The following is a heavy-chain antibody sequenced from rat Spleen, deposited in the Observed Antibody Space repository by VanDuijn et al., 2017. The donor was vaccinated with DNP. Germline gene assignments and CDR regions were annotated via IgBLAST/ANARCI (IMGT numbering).Heavy chain of an antibody. CDR2: ITNTGGST. J-gene: IGHJ4*01. D-gene: IGHD1-10*01. CDR1: GFTFSNYG. V-gene: IGHV5-19*01. Sequence: EVQLVESGGGLVQPGSPLKLSCAASGFTFSNYGMHWIRQAPKKGLEWVASITNTGGSTYYPDSVKGRFTISRDNAKSTLYLQMDSLRSEDTATYYCARRGYSNYLYVIDAWGQGTSVTVSS. CDR3: ARRGYSNYLYVIDA.